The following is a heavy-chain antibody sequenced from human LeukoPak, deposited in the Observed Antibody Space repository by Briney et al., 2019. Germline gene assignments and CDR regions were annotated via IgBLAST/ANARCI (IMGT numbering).Heavy chain of an antibody. CDR2: ISYDGSDK. Sequence: PGGSLRLSCVASGFIFSSIAMHWVRQAPGKGLEWVAVISYDGSDKFYADSVKDRFTISRDNSKNTLYLQMNTLRVEDTAVYYCARDGYGFWSGFVYYFDLWGQGTLVAVSS. CDR1: GFIFSSIA. V-gene: IGHV3-30-3*01. J-gene: IGHJ4*02. CDR3: ARDGYGFWSGFVYYFDL. D-gene: IGHD3-3*01.